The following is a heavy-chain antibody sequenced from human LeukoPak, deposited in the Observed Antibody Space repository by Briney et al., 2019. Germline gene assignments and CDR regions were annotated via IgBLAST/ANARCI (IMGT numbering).Heavy chain of an antibody. CDR3: ARSGPASGAYFDY. Sequence: GGSLRLSCAASGFTFSSYGMHWVRQAPGKGREWVAVIWYDGSNKYYADSVKGRFTISRDNSKNTLYLQMNSLRAEDTAVYYCARSGPASGAYFDYWGQGTLVTVSS. CDR1: GFTFSSYG. CDR2: IWYDGSNK. J-gene: IGHJ4*02. D-gene: IGHD3-10*01. V-gene: IGHV3-33*01.